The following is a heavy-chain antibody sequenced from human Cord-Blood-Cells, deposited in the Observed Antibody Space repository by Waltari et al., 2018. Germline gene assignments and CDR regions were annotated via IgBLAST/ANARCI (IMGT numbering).Heavy chain of an antibody. Sequence: QVQLQQWGAGLLKPSETLSLTCAVYGGSFSGYYWSWLRQPPGKGLEWIGEINHSGSTNYNPSLKSRVTISVDTSKNQFSLKLSSVTAADTAVYYCARATRLYCSSTSCYEYYYYGMDVWGQGTTVTVSS. J-gene: IGHJ6*02. V-gene: IGHV4-34*01. CDR1: GGSFSGYY. CDR3: ARATRLYCSSTSCYEYYYYGMDV. CDR2: INHSGST. D-gene: IGHD2-2*01.